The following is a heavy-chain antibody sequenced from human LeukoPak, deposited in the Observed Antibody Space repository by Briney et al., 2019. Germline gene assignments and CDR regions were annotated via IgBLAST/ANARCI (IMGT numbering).Heavy chain of an antibody. CDR2: TSAYNGNT. CDR1: GYTFTSYG. D-gene: IGHD3-3*01. V-gene: IGHV1-18*01. Sequence: ASVKVSCKASGYTFTSYGITWVRQAPGQGLEWMGWTSAYNGNTNYAQKFQGRVTMTTDTSTSTAYMDLRSLRSDDTAVYYCARPHDFWSGHDAFDIWGQGTMVTVSS. CDR3: ARPHDFWSGHDAFDI. J-gene: IGHJ3*02.